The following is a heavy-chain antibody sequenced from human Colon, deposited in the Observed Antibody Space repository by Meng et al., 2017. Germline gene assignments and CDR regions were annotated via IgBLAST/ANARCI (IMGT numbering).Heavy chain of an antibody. J-gene: IGHJ4*02. CDR2: IYHSGST. CDR1: GGSISSSNW. CDR3: ASFPPPGKQWLVTDY. Sequence: QVQLQEAGPGLVKPSGTLSLTCAVSGGSISSSNWWSWVRQPPGKGLEWIGEIYHSGSTNYNPSLKSRVTISVDKSKNQFSLKLSSVTAADTAVHYCASFPPPGKQWLVTDYWGQGTLVTVSS. V-gene: IGHV4-4*02. D-gene: IGHD6-19*01.